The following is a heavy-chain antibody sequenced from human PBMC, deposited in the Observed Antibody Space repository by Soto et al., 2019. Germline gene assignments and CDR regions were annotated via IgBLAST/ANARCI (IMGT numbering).Heavy chain of an antibody. CDR3: ARLRVDGDYGIYYYYYGMDV. CDR2: IYYSGST. CDR1: GGSISSSSYY. J-gene: IGHJ6*02. Sequence: SETLSLTCTVSGGSISSSSYYWGWIRQPPGKGLEWIGSIYYSGSTYYNPSLKSRVTISVDTSKNQFSLKLSSVTAADTAVYYCARLRVDGDYGIYYYYYGMDVWGQGTTVTVSS. V-gene: IGHV4-39*01. D-gene: IGHD4-17*01.